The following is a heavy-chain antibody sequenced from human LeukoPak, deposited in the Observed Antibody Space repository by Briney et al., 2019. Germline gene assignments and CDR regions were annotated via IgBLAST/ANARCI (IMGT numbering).Heavy chain of an antibody. CDR3: ARAMVWDHGDY. CDR1: GFTFRSYG. D-gene: IGHD1-14*01. Sequence: GGSLRLSCAASGFTFRSYGVHWVRQAPGKGLEWVALISYDGSNKYYADSVKGRFTISRDNAKNSLYLQMNSLRAEDTAVYYCARAMVWDHGDYWGQGTLVTVSS. J-gene: IGHJ4*02. CDR2: ISYDGSNK. V-gene: IGHV3-30*03.